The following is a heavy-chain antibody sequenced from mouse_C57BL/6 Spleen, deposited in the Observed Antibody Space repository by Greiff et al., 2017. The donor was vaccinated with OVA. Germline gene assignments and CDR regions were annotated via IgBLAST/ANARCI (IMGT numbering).Heavy chain of an antibody. Sequence: QVQLQQSGAELMKPGASVKLSCKATGYTFTGYWIEWVKQRPGHGLEWIGEILPGSGSTNYNEKFKGKATFTADTSSTTAYMKLSSLTTEDAALDYCAGPSTTVPYYFDYWGQGTTLTVSS. CDR1: GYTFTGYW. CDR3: AGPSTTVPYYFDY. CDR2: ILPGSGST. D-gene: IGHD1-1*01. J-gene: IGHJ2*01. V-gene: IGHV1-9*01.